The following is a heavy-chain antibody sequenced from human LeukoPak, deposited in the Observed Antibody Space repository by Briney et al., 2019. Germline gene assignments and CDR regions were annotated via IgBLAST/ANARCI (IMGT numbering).Heavy chain of an antibody. CDR2: ISSSSYI. Sequence: GGSLRLSCAASGFTFSSYSMNWVRQAPGKGLEWVSSISSSSYIYYADSVKGRFTISRDNAKNSLYLQMNSLRAEDTAVYYCARDPTTNWFDPWGQGTLVTVSS. D-gene: IGHD1-26*01. CDR1: GFTFSSYS. V-gene: IGHV3-21*01. CDR3: ARDPTTNWFDP. J-gene: IGHJ5*02.